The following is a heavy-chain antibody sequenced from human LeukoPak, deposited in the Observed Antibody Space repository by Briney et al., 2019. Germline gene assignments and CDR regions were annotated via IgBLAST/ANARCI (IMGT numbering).Heavy chain of an antibody. J-gene: IGHJ4*02. CDR1: GYTFTIYY. CDR3: AGEPATTTVTYPFFDY. V-gene: IGHV1-46*01. D-gene: IGHD4-17*01. Sequence: GASVTVSCKASGYTFTIYYMHWVRQAPGQGLEWMGLINPSGGSTTYAQKFQGRVTMTRDTSTSTVYMELSSLRSEDTAVYYCAGEPATTTVTYPFFDYWGQGTLVTVSS. CDR2: INPSGGST.